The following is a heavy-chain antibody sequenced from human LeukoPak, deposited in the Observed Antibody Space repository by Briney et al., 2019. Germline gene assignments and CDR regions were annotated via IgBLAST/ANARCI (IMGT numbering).Heavy chain of an antibody. D-gene: IGHD6-25*01. Sequence: SETLSLTCTVSGGSISSYYWSWIRQPPGKGLEWIGEINHSGSTNYNPSLKSRVTISVDTSKNQFSLKLSSVTAADTAVYYCARQRISIAAFSVWRGKYYFDYWGQGTLVTVSS. CDR2: INHSGST. V-gene: IGHV4-34*01. CDR1: GGSISSYY. CDR3: ARQRISIAAFSVWRGKYYFDY. J-gene: IGHJ4*02.